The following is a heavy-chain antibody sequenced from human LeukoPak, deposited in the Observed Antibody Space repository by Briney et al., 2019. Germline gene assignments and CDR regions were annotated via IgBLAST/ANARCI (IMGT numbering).Heavy chain of an antibody. CDR3: AKDRMRVPAT. CDR2: IRYDGSNK. V-gene: IGHV3-30*02. J-gene: IGHJ5*02. CDR1: GFTFSSYG. D-gene: IGHD2-2*01. Sequence: GGSLRLSCAASGFTFSSYGMHWVRQAPGKGLEWVAFIRYDGSNKYYADSVKGRFTISRDKSKNTLYLQMNSLRAEDTAVYYCAKDRMRVPATWGQGTLVTVSS.